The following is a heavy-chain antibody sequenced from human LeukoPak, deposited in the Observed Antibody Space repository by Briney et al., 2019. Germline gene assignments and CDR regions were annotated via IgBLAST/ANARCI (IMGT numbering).Heavy chain of an antibody. D-gene: IGHD3-22*01. Sequence: GGSLRLSCAASGFTFSSYWMSWVRQAPGKGLEWVSAISGSGGSTYYADSVKGRFTISRDNSKNTLYLQMNSLRAEDTAVYYCAKGDYYDSSGHSPFDPWGQGTLVTVSS. V-gene: IGHV3-23*01. CDR3: AKGDYYDSSGHSPFDP. J-gene: IGHJ5*02. CDR1: GFTFSSYW. CDR2: ISGSGGST.